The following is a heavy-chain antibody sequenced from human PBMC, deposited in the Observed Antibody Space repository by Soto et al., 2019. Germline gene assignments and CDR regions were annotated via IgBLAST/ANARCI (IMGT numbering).Heavy chain of an antibody. J-gene: IGHJ6*03. CDR1: GFTVSRYY. CDR2: FANGGNT. CDR3: VRDDVYCGGGRCYGVPMDV. Sequence: VQLVESGGGVVQPGGSLRLSCAASGFTVSRYYRTWVGQPPGKGPXXXXLFANGGNTNYEESVKGRFTISRDSSENTLDLQLNSLRAEDTAVYYCVRDDVYCGGGRCYGVPMDVWGKGTTVTVSS. V-gene: IGHV3-66*01. D-gene: IGHD2-15*01.